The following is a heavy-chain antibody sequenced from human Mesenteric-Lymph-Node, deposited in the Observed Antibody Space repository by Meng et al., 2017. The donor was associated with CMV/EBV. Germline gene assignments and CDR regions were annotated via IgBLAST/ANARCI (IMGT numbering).Heavy chain of an antibody. V-gene: IGHV3-15*01. D-gene: IGHD6-13*01. CDR1: GLNFRDAW. J-gene: IGHJ4*02. CDR3: AWIAPVGILPH. Sequence: GGSLRLSCAASGLNFRDAWMTWVRQAPGKGLEWVGQIKSKGSGGTTDYAAPVKGRFTVSRDDSKNTLYVQMNSLKTEDTALYYCAWIAPVGILPHWGQGALVTVSS. CDR2: IKSKGSGGTT.